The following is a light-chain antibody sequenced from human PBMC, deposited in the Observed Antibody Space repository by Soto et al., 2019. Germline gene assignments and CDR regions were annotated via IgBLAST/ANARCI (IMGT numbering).Light chain of an antibody. CDR3: SSYTTSATYV. CDR2: DVS. CDR1: SSDVGAYNY. J-gene: IGLJ1*01. Sequence: QSVLTQPAYVSGSPGQAITISCTGTSSDVGAYNYVSWYQQHPGKAPKLMIYDVSDRPSGVSDRFSCSKSGNTASLTISGLQAEDEADYYCSSYTTSATYVFGTGTKVTVL. V-gene: IGLV2-14*03.